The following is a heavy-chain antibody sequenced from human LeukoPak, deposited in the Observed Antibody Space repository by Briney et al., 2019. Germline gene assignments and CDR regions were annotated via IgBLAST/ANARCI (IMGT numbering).Heavy chain of an antibody. V-gene: IGHV3-7*01. CDR2: IKQDGSEK. CDR1: GFTFSNYW. J-gene: IGHJ5*02. D-gene: IGHD6-13*01. CDR3: ARGLKSWYSSSWWFPNNWFDP. Sequence: GGSLRLSCAASGFTFSNYWMTWVRQAPGKGLEWVANIKQDGSEKYYVDSVKGRFTISRDNAKNSLYLQMNSLRAEDTAVYYCARGLKSWYSSSWWFPNNWFDPWGQGTLVTVSS.